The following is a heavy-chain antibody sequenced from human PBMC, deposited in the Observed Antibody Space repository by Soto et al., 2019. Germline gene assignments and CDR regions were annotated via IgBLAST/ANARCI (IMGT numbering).Heavy chain of an antibody. D-gene: IGHD3-22*01. Sequence: ASVKVSCKASGYTFTSYYMHWVRQAPGQGLEWMGIINPSGGSTSYAQKFQGRVTMTRDTSTSTVYMELSSLRSEDTAVYYCAREDGMAYYYDICVSKKKMPPIVFDFWGQGSLDPVSS. V-gene: IGHV1-46*01. J-gene: IGHJ3*01. CDR3: AREDGMAYYYDICVSKKKMPPIVFDF. CDR1: GYTFTSYY. CDR2: INPSGGST.